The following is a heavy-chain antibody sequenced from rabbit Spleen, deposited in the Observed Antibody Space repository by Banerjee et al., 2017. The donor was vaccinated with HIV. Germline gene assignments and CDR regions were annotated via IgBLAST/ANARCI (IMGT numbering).Heavy chain of an antibody. V-gene: IGHV1S40*01. CDR1: GFSFSYSDY. J-gene: IGHJ4*01. D-gene: IGHD4-2*01. Sequence: QQLVESGGGLVKPGASLTLTCTASGFSFSYSDYMCWVRQPPGKGPEWIACIGAGVTYTTYYATWAKGRFTISKTSSTTVTLQMTSLTDADTATYFCARGGYGGHIYAMGLWGQGTLVTVS. CDR2: IGAGVTYTT. CDR3: ARGGYGGHIYAMGL.